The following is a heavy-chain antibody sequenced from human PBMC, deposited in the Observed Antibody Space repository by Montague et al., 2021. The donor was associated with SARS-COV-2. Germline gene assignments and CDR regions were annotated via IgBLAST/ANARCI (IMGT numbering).Heavy chain of an antibody. Sequence: TLSLTCAVSGGSISSGGYSWSWIRQPPGKGLEWIGYIYHSGSTYYNPSLKSRVTISVDRSKNQFSLKLSSVTAADTAVYYCAREEGDYGGRDVWGQGTTVTVSS. V-gene: IGHV4-30-2*01. D-gene: IGHD3-16*01. CDR2: IYHSGST. CDR1: GGSISSGGYS. CDR3: AREEGDYGGRDV. J-gene: IGHJ6*02.